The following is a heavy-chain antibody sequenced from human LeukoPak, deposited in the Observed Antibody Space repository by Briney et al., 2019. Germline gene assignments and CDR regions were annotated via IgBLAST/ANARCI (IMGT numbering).Heavy chain of an antibody. Sequence: SETLSLACAVYGGSFSGYYWSWIRQPPGKGLEWIGEINHSGSTNYNPSLKSRVTISVDTSKNQFSLKLSSVTAADTAVYYCARAPPGIAAAGSRFNWFDPWGQGTLVTVSS. CDR2: INHSGST. CDR1: GGSFSGYY. D-gene: IGHD6-13*01. J-gene: IGHJ5*02. V-gene: IGHV4-34*01. CDR3: ARAPPGIAAAGSRFNWFDP.